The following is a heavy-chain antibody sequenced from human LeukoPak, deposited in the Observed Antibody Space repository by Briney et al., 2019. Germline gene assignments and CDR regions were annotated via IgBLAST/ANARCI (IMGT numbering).Heavy chain of an antibody. Sequence: PSETLSLTCTVSGGSISSSSCYWGWIRQPPGKGLEWIGSIYYSGSTYYNPSLKSRVTISVDTSKNQFSLKLSSVTAADTAVYYCVRGRGVRRCYYMDVWGKGTTVTVSS. D-gene: IGHD3-10*01. CDR2: IYYSGST. J-gene: IGHJ6*03. CDR1: GGSISSSSCY. V-gene: IGHV4-39*07. CDR3: VRGRGVRRCYYMDV.